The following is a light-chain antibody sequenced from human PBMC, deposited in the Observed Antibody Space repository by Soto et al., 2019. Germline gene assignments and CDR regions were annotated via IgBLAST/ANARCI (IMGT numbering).Light chain of an antibody. CDR1: QSVSSIY. V-gene: IGKV3-20*01. J-gene: IGKJ2*01. Sequence: EIVLTQSPGTLSLSPGERATLSCRASQSVSSIYLAWYQQKPGQAPRLLIYGASSRATGIPDRFSGSGSGTDFTLTISRLEPEDFAVHYCQQYGSSTYTFGQGTKLEIK. CDR3: QQYGSSTYT. CDR2: GAS.